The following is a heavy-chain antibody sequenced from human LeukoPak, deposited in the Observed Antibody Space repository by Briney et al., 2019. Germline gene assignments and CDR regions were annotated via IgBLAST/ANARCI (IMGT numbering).Heavy chain of an antibody. CDR1: GGTFNNFA. CDR2: IIPMSGTA. CDR3: ARAEDQGRYFDWLPGFDP. V-gene: IGHV1-69*13. Sequence: SVKVSCKASGGTFNNFAISWVRQAPGQGLEWVGGIIPMSGTANYAQKFQGRVTITADESTNTAYMELNRLRSDDTATYYCARAEDQGRYFDWLPGFDPWGQGTLVTVSS. J-gene: IGHJ5*02. D-gene: IGHD3-9*01.